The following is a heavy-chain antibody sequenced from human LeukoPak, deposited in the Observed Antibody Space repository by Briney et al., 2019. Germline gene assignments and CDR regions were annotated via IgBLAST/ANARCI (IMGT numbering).Heavy chain of an antibody. V-gene: IGHV4-59*01. D-gene: IGHD6-19*01. Sequence: SSETLSLTCNVSGGSTISYYWSWIRQPPGKGLEWIGYIYYSGSTNYNPSLKSRVTISIDTSKNQFSLRLRSVTAADTAVYYCARGGSSGWLDYWGQGTLVTVSS. CDR2: IYYSGST. CDR3: ARGGSSGWLDY. J-gene: IGHJ4*02. CDR1: GGSTISYY.